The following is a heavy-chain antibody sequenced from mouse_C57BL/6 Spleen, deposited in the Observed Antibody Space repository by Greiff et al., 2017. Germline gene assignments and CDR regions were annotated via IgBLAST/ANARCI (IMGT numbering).Heavy chain of an antibody. CDR1: GFSLTSYG. CDR2: IWSGGST. D-gene: IGHD2-4*01. Sequence: QVQLQQSGPGLVQPSQSLSITCTVSGFSLTSYGVHWVRQSPGKGLEWLGVIWSGGSTDYNAAFIPRLSISKDNSKSHVFFKMNSLQADDTAIYDCARMITTSYWVAYWGQGTLVTVSA. V-gene: IGHV2-2*01. J-gene: IGHJ3*01. CDR3: ARMITTSYWVAY.